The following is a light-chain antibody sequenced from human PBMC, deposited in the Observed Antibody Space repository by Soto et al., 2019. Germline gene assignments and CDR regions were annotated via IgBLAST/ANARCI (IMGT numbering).Light chain of an antibody. CDR3: KQYNSYSWT. J-gene: IGKJ1*01. CDR1: QSISSW. CDR2: DAS. Sequence: DIQMTQSPSTLSASVGDRVTITCRASQSISSWLAWYQQKPGKAPKLLIYDASSLESGVPSRFSGSGSGTEFTLTIRSLKPDDFATYYCKQYNSYSWTFGQGTKVDNK. V-gene: IGKV1-5*01.